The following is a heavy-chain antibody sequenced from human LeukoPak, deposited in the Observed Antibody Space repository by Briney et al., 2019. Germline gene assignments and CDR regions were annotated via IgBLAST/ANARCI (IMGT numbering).Heavy chain of an antibody. CDR1: VYTFTTYY. V-gene: IGHV1-46*01. D-gene: IGHD3-22*01. CDR2: INPGGGTT. CDR3: ARHDTMCSY. Sequence: ASVNVSCKASVYTFTTYYMHWVRQAPGQGLEWMGIINPGGGTTNYAQNFQGRVTMTRDTSTSTVYMELSSQRPEDTAVYYCARHDTMCSYWGQGTLVTVSS. J-gene: IGHJ4*02.